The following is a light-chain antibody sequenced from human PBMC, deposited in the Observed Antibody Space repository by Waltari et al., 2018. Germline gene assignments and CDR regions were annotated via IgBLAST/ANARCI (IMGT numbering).Light chain of an antibody. CDR2: VNSDGSH. CDR1: SGHSSNV. Sequence: QLVLTQSPSASASLGASVKLTCTLSSGHSSNVIACHQQQAEKGPRYLMKVNSDGSHSKGDEIPDRFSGSSSGAERYLTISNRQSEDEADYYCQTGGHGTWVFGGGTKLTVL. CDR3: QTGGHGTWV. V-gene: IGLV4-69*01. J-gene: IGLJ3*02.